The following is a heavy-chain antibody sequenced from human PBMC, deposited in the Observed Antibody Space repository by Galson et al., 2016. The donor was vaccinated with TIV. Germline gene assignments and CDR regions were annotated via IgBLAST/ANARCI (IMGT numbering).Heavy chain of an antibody. D-gene: IGHD2-8*01. V-gene: IGHV1-69*13. CDR2: IVPIFRTP. J-gene: IGHJ3*01. CDR1: EDTFSNHA. Sequence: SVKVSCKASEDTFSNHAISWARQAPGQGLEWMGRIVPIFRTPTYAQKFQGRVTLTADESTSTAYMELSNLRSEDTAVYYCAREMYVYDIIRKGDAFDDWGQGAMVAVSS. CDR3: AREMYVYDIIRKGDAFDD.